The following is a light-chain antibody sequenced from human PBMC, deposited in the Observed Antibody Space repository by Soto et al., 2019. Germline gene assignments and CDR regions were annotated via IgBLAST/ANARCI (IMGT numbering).Light chain of an antibody. Sequence: QSALTQPVSVSGSPGQSITISCTGTSSDVGGYNYVSWYQQHPGKAPKLMIYEVSNRPSGVSNRFSGSKSGNTASLTISGLQAEDEADYYCSSYTSSKGYVFGTGTKLTVL. CDR3: SSYTSSKGYV. J-gene: IGLJ1*01. V-gene: IGLV2-14*01. CDR1: SSDVGGYNY. CDR2: EVS.